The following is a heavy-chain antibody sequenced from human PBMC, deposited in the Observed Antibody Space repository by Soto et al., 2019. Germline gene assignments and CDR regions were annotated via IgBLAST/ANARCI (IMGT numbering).Heavy chain of an antibody. D-gene: IGHD1-1*01. V-gene: IGHV3-43*01. CDR3: AKDGTGTTYFLFDK. CDR1: GFTFSSYG. J-gene: IGHJ4*02. Sequence: GGSLRLSCAASGFTFSSYGMHWVRQVPGRGPEWISRITWNGANTYYADSVKGRFTVSRDNSKNSLYLQMSSLKSEDTAIYLCAKDGTGTTYFLFDKWGQGTPVTVSS. CDR2: ITWNGANT.